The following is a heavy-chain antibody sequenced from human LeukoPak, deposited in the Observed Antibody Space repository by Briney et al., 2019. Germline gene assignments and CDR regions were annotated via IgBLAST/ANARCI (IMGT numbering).Heavy chain of an antibody. CDR3: AREARVTRSLCDP. CDR2: LNPNSGGT. D-gene: IGHD4-17*01. J-gene: IGHJ5*02. V-gene: IGHV1-2*02. CDR1: GYTFTGYY. Sequence: ASLKVSCKASGYTFTGYYIHWVRQAPGQRLEWMGWLNPNSGGTNYAQTFQGTVTLTRDTSISTAYIELSRLRSYDTAAYYSAREARVTRSLCDPWGQRTLVRVSS.